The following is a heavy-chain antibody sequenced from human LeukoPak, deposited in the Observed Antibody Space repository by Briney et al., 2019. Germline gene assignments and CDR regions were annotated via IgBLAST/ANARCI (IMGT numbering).Heavy chain of an antibody. CDR2: IYYSGST. CDR1: GGSISSYY. CDR3: ARLTYHYYDSSGRFFDI. Sequence: SETLSLTCTVSGGSISSYYWSWIRQPPGKGLEWIGYIYYSGSTNYNPSLKSRVTISVDTSKNQFSLKLSSVTAADTAVYYCARLTYHYYDSSGRFFDIWGQGTMVTVSS. V-gene: IGHV4-59*08. D-gene: IGHD3-22*01. J-gene: IGHJ3*02.